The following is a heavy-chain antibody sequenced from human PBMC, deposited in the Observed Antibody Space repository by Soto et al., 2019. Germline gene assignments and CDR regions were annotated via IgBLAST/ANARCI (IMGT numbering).Heavy chain of an antibody. J-gene: IGHJ4*02. CDR3: ARHVDTTRAYYFDY. D-gene: IGHD5-18*01. V-gene: IGHV4-59*01. Sequence: SETLSLTCTVSGGSISSYYWSWIRQPPGKGLEWIGYIYYSGSTNYNPSLKSRVTISVDTSKNQFSLKLNSVTAADTAVYYCARHVDTTRAYYFDYWGQGTLVTVSS. CDR1: GGSISSYY. CDR2: IYYSGST.